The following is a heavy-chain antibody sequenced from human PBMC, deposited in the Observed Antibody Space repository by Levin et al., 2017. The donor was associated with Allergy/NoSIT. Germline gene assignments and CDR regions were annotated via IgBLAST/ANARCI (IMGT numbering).Heavy chain of an antibody. CDR3: ARGSAGSSGWYGY. Sequence: SCAVYGGSLSDYYWSWLRQSPGKGLEWIVDMKHRGTTKYNPSLKSRVTISVDTSKNQIYLRLNSVTGPDTAVYYCARGSAGSSGWYGYWGQGTLVTVS. J-gene: IGHJ4*02. CDR1: GGSLSDYY. CDR2: MKHRGTT. V-gene: IGHV4-34*01. D-gene: IGHD6-19*01.